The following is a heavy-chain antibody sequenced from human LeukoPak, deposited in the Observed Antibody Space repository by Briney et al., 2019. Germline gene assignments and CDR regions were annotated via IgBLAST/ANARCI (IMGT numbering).Heavy chain of an antibody. CDR1: GFSFSDYW. J-gene: IGHJ4*02. CDR3: ARAQPTVTTGLDY. D-gene: IGHD4-17*01. CDR2: INSDGSSK. V-gene: IGHV3-74*01. Sequence: GGSLRLSCAASGFSFSDYWMYWVRQAPGKGLVWVSRINSDGSSKNYADSVKGRFTISRDNAKNTHYLQMNSLRAEDTAVYYCARAQPTVTTGLDYWGQGTLVTVSS.